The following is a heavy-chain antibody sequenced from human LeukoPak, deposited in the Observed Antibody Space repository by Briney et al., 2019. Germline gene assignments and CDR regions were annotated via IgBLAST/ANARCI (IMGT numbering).Heavy chain of an antibody. CDR2: ISTSGSSI. D-gene: IGHD2-21*02. Sequence: GGSLRLSCAASGFTFSSYEMNWVRQAPGKGLEWVSYISTSGSSIYYADSVKGRFTIYRDNAKNSVYLQMHGLRAEDTAVYYCARESIACGGDCYDYWGQGTLVTVSS. V-gene: IGHV3-48*03. CDR1: GFTFSSYE. CDR3: ARESIACGGDCYDY. J-gene: IGHJ4*02.